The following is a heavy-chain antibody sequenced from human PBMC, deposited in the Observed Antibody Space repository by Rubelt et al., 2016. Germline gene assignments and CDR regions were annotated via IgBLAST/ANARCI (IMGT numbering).Heavy chain of an antibody. CDR1: GFTFSSYS. Sequence: EVQLVESGGGLVKPGGSLRLSCAASGFTFSSYSMNWVRQAPGKGLEWVSSISSSSSYIYYADSVKGRFTITRDNAKNSLYLQMNSLRAEDTAVYYCARVLRFLEWTHYYGMDVWGQGTTVTVSS. V-gene: IGHV3-21*01. CDR3: ARVLRFLEWTHYYGMDV. D-gene: IGHD3-3*01. CDR2: ISSSSSYI. J-gene: IGHJ6*02.